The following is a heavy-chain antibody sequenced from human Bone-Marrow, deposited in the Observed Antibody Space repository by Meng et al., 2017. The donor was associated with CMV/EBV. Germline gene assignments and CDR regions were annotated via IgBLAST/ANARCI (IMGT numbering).Heavy chain of an antibody. Sequence: GSLRLSCTVSGGSISSYYWSWIRQPPGKGLEWIGYIYYSGSTNYNPSLKSRVTISVDTSKSQFSLKLSSVTAADTAVYYCARGLGTDAFDIWGQGTMVTVSS. V-gene: IGHV4-59*01. CDR3: ARGLGTDAFDI. CDR2: IYYSGST. D-gene: IGHD1-1*01. J-gene: IGHJ3*02. CDR1: GGSISSYY.